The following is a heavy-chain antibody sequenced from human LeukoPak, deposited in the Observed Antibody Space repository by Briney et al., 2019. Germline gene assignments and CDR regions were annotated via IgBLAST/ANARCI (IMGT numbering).Heavy chain of an antibody. CDR3: ARARREMVRGVIIPDAIDI. Sequence: SQTLSLTCTVSGGSISSGDYYWSWIRQLPGKGLEWIGYIYYSGSTYYNPSLKSRVTISVDTSKNQFSLKLSSVTAADTAVYYCARARREMVRGVIIPDAIDIWGQGTMATVSS. J-gene: IGHJ3*02. CDR2: IYYSGST. V-gene: IGHV4-30-4*01. CDR1: GGSISSGDYY. D-gene: IGHD3-10*01.